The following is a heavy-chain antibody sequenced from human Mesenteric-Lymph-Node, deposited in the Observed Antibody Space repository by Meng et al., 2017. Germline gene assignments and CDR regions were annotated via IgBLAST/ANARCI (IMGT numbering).Heavy chain of an antibody. D-gene: IGHD5-18*01. Sequence: QVLLQEAGPGLVKPPETLSLTCAVSGGSISSVYWWTWVRQSPGKGLEWIGEIYHSGSTNYNPSLKSRVTISVDKSKNQFSLKLTSVTAADTAVYYCARGGYYSFDYWGQGTLVTVSS. J-gene: IGHJ4*02. CDR1: GGSISSVYW. V-gene: IGHV4-4*03. CDR2: IYHSGST. CDR3: ARGGYYSFDY.